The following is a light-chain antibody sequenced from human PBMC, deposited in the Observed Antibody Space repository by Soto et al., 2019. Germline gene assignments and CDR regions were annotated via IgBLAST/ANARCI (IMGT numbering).Light chain of an antibody. CDR2: GAS. Sequence: EVVMTQSPATLSVSPGERVTLSCRASQSINAHLAWYQQKPGQAPRLLIHGASTRATGIPARFSGSGFGTEFILTLSSLQSEDFAVYYCQQYTTWLWTFGQGTKVEIQ. CDR3: QQYTTWLWT. CDR1: QSINAH. J-gene: IGKJ1*01. V-gene: IGKV3-15*01.